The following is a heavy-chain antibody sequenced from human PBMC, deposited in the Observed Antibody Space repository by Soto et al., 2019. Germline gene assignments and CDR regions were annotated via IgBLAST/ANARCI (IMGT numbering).Heavy chain of an antibody. CDR3: ARAYCSAGSCYPDY. D-gene: IGHD2-15*01. CDR1: GFTFSKFG. CDR2: ISGYNGNT. J-gene: IGHJ4*02. Sequence: QVQLVQSGAEVKKPGASVKVSCKASGFTFSKFGISWVRQAPRQGLEWMGWISGYNGNTDYAQKFQGRVTMTTDTSTSTAYLELRSLRSDATAVFFCARAYCSAGSCYPDYWGQGTLVTVSS. V-gene: IGHV1-18*01.